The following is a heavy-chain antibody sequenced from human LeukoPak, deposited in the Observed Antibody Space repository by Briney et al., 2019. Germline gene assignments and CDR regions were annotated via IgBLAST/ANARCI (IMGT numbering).Heavy chain of an antibody. D-gene: IGHD3-16*01. V-gene: IGHV4-59*08. CDR3: ASLLGPSNWSNP. Sequence: SETLSLTCTVSGGSISGYYWSWIRPPPGKGLEWIAYIYYTGSTNYNPSPKSRVTISVDTSKNKFSLKLSSVTAADTAAYYCASLLGPSNWSNPWGEGSLV. J-gene: IGHJ5*02. CDR1: GGSISGYY. CDR2: IYYTGST.